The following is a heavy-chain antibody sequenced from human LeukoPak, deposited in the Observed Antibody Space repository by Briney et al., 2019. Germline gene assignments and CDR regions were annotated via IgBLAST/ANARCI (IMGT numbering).Heavy chain of an antibody. V-gene: IGHV4-34*01. CDR3: ARGSVNYCSSTSCSGAFDI. D-gene: IGHD2-2*01. Sequence: SETLSLTCAVSGGSFSGYYWSWIRQPPGKGLEWIGENNHSGSTNYNPSLKSRVAISVDTSKNQFSLKLSSVTAADTAVYYCARGSVNYCSSTSCSGAFDIWGQGTMVTVSS. J-gene: IGHJ3*02. CDR1: GGSFSGYY. CDR2: NNHSGST.